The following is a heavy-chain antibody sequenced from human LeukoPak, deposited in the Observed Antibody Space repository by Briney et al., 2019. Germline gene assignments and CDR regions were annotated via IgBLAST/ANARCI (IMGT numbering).Heavy chain of an antibody. CDR2: IYYSGST. Sequence: SETLSLTCTVSGGSISSYSWSWIRQPPGTGLEWIGYIYYSGSTNYNPSLKSRVTISRDTSKNHISLKLSSVTAADTAVYYCARGGGTYGMDVWGQGTTVTVSS. CDR1: GGSISSYS. CDR3: ARGGGTYGMDV. J-gene: IGHJ6*02. D-gene: IGHD1-1*01. V-gene: IGHV4-59*01.